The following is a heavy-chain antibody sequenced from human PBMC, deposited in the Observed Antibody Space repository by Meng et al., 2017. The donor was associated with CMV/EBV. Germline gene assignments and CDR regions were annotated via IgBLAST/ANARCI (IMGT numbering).Heavy chain of an antibody. CDR3: ARERGDDSGYNFDS. CDR2: IYSTGGT. Sequence: QVKPKEAGPGLVKPSETLSLTCSVSGGFFSGFFWTWIRQPAGKGLEWIGRIYSTGGTNYNPSFESRVTISLDGSNNQFSLKLNSVTAADTAIYYCARERGDDSGYNFDSWGQGTLVTVSS. D-gene: IGHD3-22*01. V-gene: IGHV4-4*07. J-gene: IGHJ4*02. CDR1: GGFFSGFF.